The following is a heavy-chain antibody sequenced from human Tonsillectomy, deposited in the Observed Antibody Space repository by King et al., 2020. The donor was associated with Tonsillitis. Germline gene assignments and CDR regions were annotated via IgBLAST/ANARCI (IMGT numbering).Heavy chain of an antibody. CDR1: GFTFSSYA. D-gene: IGHD5-12*01. J-gene: IGHJ4*02. V-gene: IGHV3-23*04. CDR2: ISASGGST. Sequence: VQLVESGGGLVQPGGSLRLSCAASGFTFSSYAMSWVRQAPGKGLEWVSAISASGGSTYYADSVKGRFNISRDNSKNTLYLQMNSLRAEDTAVYYCAKDHFVDIALSPYDYWGQGTLVTVSS. CDR3: AKDHFVDIALSPYDY.